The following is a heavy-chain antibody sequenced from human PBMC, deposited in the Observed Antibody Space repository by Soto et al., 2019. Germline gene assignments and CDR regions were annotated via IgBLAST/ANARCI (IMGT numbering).Heavy chain of an antibody. Sequence: PSETLSLTCTVSGGSVSSGGYFWSWIRQPPGKGLEWIGYISYSGSTKYNPSLESRVTISVDTSNKKFSLKLASVTAADTAVYYCARAPYSSGWPDSWGQGTLVTVPQ. CDR1: GGSVSSGGYF. V-gene: IGHV4-61*08. J-gene: IGHJ4*02. CDR2: ISYSGST. D-gene: IGHD6-19*01. CDR3: ARAPYSSGWPDS.